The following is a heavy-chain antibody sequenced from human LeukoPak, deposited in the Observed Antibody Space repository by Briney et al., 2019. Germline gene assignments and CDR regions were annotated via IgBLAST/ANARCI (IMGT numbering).Heavy chain of an antibody. CDR3: GRVRTGNSGSPEYFED. CDR2: MFYSGRT. J-gene: IGHJ1*01. Sequence: PSETLSLTCTVSGGSISGYYWSWIRQPPGKGLEWIGYMFYSGRTNSNPSLKSRVTMSVDTSKNQLSLRLNSVTAADTAVYYCGRVRTGNSGSPEYFEDWGQGTLVTVSS. V-gene: IGHV4-59*01. D-gene: IGHD5-12*01. CDR1: GGSISGYY.